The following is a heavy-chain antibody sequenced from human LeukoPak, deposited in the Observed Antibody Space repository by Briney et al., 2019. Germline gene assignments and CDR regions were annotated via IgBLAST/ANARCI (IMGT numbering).Heavy chain of an antibody. Sequence: SVKVSCKASGGTFSSYAISWVRQAPGQGLEWMGGIIPIFGTANYAQKFQGRVTITADESTSTAYVELSSLRSEDTAVYYCASPTQWGGSYYGYWGQGTLVTVSS. CDR1: GGTFSSYA. D-gene: IGHD1-26*01. CDR2: IIPIFGTA. V-gene: IGHV1-69*13. CDR3: ASPTQWGGSYYGY. J-gene: IGHJ4*02.